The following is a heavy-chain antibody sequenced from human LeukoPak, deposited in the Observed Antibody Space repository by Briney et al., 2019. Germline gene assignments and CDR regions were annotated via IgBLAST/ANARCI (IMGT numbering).Heavy chain of an antibody. CDR1: GYTFTSYG. CDR2: ISAYNGNT. D-gene: IGHD1-1*01. Sequence: GASVKVSCKASGYTFTSYGISWVRQAPGQGLEWMGWISAYNGNTNYAQKLQGRVTMTTDTSTSTAYMELRSLRSDDTAVYYCARSKRSAVMINAFDIWGQGTMVTVSS. J-gene: IGHJ3*02. CDR3: ARSKRSAVMINAFDI. V-gene: IGHV1-18*01.